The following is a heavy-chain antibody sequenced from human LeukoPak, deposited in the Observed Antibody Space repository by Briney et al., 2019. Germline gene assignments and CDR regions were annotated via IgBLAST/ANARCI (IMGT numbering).Heavy chain of an antibody. J-gene: IGHJ4*02. V-gene: IGHV4-61*02. CDR3: ARAYYYDSSGYYSIFDY. D-gene: IGHD3-22*01. CDR1: GGSISSGSYY. CDR2: IYTSGST. Sequence: SQTLSLTCTVPGGSISSGSYYWSWIRQPAGKGLEWIGRIYTSGSTNYNPSLKSRVTISVETSKNQFSLTLSSVTAADTAVYYCARAYYYDSSGYYSIFDYWGQGNLVTVSS.